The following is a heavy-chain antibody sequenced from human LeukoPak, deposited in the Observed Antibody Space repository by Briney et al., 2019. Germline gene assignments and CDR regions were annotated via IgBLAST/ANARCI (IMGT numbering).Heavy chain of an antibody. D-gene: IGHD3-3*01. CDR3: ARAMSSTYDFWSSYYMPPYYFDY. CDR1: GGTFSSYA. Sequence: ASVKVSCKASGGTFSSYAINWVRQTPGQGLEWMGWINTNTGNPTYAQGFTGRFVFSLDTSVSTAYLQISSLKAEDTAVYYCARAMSSTYDFWSSYYMPPYYFDYWGQGTLVTVSS. CDR2: INTNTGNP. J-gene: IGHJ4*02. V-gene: IGHV7-4-1*02.